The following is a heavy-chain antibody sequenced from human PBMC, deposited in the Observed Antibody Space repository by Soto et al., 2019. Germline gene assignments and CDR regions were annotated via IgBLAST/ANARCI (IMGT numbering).Heavy chain of an antibody. Sequence: QVQLQQWGAGLLKPSETLSLTCAVYGGSFSGYYWSWIRQPPGKGLEWIGEINHSGSTNYNPSLKSRVTISVVTSKNQFSLKRSSVTAADTAVYYCARCGNSGYAVWGQGTLVTVSS. J-gene: IGHJ4*02. CDR3: ARCGNSGYAV. V-gene: IGHV4-34*01. D-gene: IGHD5-12*01. CDR1: GGSFSGYY. CDR2: INHSGST.